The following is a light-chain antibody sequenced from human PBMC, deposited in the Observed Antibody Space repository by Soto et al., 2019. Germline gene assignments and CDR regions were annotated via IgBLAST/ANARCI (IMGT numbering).Light chain of an antibody. CDR2: KAS. Sequence: DIQMTQSPSTLSASVGDRVTITCRASQSINSWLAWYQQKPGKDPKLLIYKASSLESGVPSRFTGSGSGTEFTLTISSLQPDDFATYYCQQYNSYRTFGQGTKVEIK. CDR3: QQYNSYRT. CDR1: QSINSW. V-gene: IGKV1-5*03. J-gene: IGKJ1*01.